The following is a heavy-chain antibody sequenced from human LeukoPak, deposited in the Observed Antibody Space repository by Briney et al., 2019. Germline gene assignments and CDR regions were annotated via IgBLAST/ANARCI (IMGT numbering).Heavy chain of an antibody. D-gene: IGHD2-21*02. J-gene: IGHJ3*02. V-gene: IGHV1-46*01. CDR3: ARDLVVVTGLRTGGSFDI. CDR1: GYNFTSYY. CDR2: INPSGGTT. Sequence: GGSVRDSCKASGYNFTSYYMHWVRQAPGQGLEWMGIINPSGGTTSYAQKFQGRATETRDTSTSTVYMELSSLRSEDTAVYYCARDLVVVTGLRTGGSFDIWGQGTMVTVSS.